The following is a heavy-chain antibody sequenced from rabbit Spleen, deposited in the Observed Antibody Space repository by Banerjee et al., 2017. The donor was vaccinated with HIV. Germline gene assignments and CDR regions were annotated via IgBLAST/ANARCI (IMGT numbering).Heavy chain of an antibody. V-gene: IGHV1S45*01. J-gene: IGHJ4*01. D-gene: IGHD4-2*01. CDR2: INIVTGKS. Sequence: EQLEESGGGLVKPEGSLTLTCKASGVSFSDKDVMCWVRQAPGKGLEWIVCINIVTGKSVHRGWAKGRFIMSRTSSTTVTLQRTSLTAADTATYFCARDAAGREDFNLWGPGTLVTVS. CDR1: GVSFSDKDV. CDR3: ARDAAGREDFNL.